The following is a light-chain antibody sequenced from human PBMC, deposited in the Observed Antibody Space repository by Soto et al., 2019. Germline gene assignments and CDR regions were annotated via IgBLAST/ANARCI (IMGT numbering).Light chain of an antibody. J-gene: IGLJ3*02. V-gene: IGLV1-44*01. Sequence: QSVLTQPPSASGTPVQRVTISWSGSSSNIGRNTVKWYRQLPGTAPKLLIRSSDHRPSGVPDRFSASQSGTSASLAIRGLQSEDEADYICAAWDDSLNAWAFGGGTKVTVL. CDR1: SSNIGRNT. CDR2: SSD. CDR3: AAWDDSLNAWA.